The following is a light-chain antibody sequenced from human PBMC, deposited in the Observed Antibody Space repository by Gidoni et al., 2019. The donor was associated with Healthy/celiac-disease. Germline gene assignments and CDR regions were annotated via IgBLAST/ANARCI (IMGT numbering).Light chain of an antibody. Sequence: DIQMTQSPSSLSASVGDRVIITCRASQSISSYLNWYQQKPGKAPKLLIYAASSLQSGVPSRFSGSGSGTDFTLTISSLQPEDFATYYCQQSYRTFGQGTKVEIK. CDR1: QSISSY. V-gene: IGKV1-39*01. J-gene: IGKJ1*01. CDR3: QQSYRT. CDR2: AAS.